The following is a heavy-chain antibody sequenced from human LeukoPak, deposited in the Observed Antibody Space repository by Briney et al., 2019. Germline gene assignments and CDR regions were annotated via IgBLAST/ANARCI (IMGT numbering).Heavy chain of an antibody. CDR1: GGSFSGYY. J-gene: IGHJ3*02. CDR2: INHSGST. V-gene: IGHV4-34*01. CDR3: ARDVWFGQGAFDI. D-gene: IGHD3-10*01. Sequence: PSETLSLTCAVYGGSFSGYYWSWIRQPPGKGLEWIGEINHSGSTNYNPSLKSRVTISVDTSKNQFSLKLNSVTAADTAVYYCARDVWFGQGAFDIWGQGTMVTVSS.